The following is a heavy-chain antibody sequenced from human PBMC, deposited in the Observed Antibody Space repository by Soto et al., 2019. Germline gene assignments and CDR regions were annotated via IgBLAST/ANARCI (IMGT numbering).Heavy chain of an antibody. J-gene: IGHJ4*02. Sequence: PSETLSLTCAVSGYSISSSNWWGWIRQPPGKGLEWIGYIYYNGNTYYNPSLKSRVTMSVDTSNNQFSLRLNSVTAVDTAVYYCASKPNSLYYFDYWGQGTLVTVSS. CDR1: GYSISSSNW. CDR3: ASKPNSLYYFDY. D-gene: IGHD5-18*01. CDR2: IYYNGNT. V-gene: IGHV4-28*01.